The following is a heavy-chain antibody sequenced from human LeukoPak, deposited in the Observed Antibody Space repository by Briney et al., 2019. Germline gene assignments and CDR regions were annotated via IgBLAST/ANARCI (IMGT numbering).Heavy chain of an antibody. J-gene: IGHJ4*02. Sequence: PGGSLRLSCTASGFAFDEHGMSWVRQVPGKGLEWVSGINWSGGSTGYADPLRGRFTIPRDNAKTSLYLQMDSLRAEDTALYYCARAPITSPFYFDYWGQGTLVTVSS. D-gene: IGHD2-2*01. CDR3: ARAPITSPFYFDY. V-gene: IGHV3-20*04. CDR1: GFAFDEHG. CDR2: INWSGGST.